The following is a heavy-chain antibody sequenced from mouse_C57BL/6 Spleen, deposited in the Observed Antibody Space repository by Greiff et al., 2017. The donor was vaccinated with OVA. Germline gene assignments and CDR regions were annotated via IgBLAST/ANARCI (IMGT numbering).Heavy chain of an antibody. J-gene: IGHJ2*01. D-gene: IGHD4-1*01. Sequence: EVKLVESGGGLVQPKGSLKLSCAASGFSFNTYAMNWVRQAPGKGLEWVARIRSKSNNYATYYADSVKDRFTISRDDSESMLYLQMNNLKTEDTAMYYCVRLGRGGYFDYWGQGTTLTVSS. CDR3: VRLGRGGYFDY. CDR2: IRSKSNNYAT. V-gene: IGHV10-1*01. CDR1: GFSFNTYA.